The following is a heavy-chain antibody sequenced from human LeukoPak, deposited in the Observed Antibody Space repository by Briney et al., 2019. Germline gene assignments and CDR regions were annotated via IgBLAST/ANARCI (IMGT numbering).Heavy chain of an antibody. CDR1: GFTFTAYL. D-gene: IGHD3-22*01. CDR3: VRESEYYFDHSASFDY. CDR2: MSSDGNAM. J-gene: IGHJ4*02. V-gene: IGHV3-30-3*01. Sequence: GGSLRLSCAASGFTFTAYLIHWVRQAPGKGMEWVAVMSSDGNAMFYADSVKGRFTISRDNSKNTLYLQMNSLRAEDTAVYYCVRESEYYFDHSASFDYWGQGTLVTVSS.